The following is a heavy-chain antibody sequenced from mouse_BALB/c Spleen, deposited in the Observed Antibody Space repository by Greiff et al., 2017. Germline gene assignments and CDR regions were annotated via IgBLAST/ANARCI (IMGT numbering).Heavy chain of an antibody. CDR2: INPSNGGT. D-gene: IGHD1-2*01. V-gene: IGHV1S81*02. CDR1: GYTFTSYY. J-gene: IGHJ3*01. CDR3: TRGLRLRFAY. Sequence: QVQLQQSGAELVKPGASVKLSCKASGYTFTSYYMYWVKQRPRQGLEWIGEINPSNGGTNFNEKFKSKATLTVDKSSSTAYMQLSSLTSEDSAVYYCTRGLRLRFAYWGQGTLVTVSA.